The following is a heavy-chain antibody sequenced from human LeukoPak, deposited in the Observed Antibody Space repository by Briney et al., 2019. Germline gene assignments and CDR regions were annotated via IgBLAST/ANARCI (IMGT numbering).Heavy chain of an antibody. J-gene: IGHJ4*02. Sequence: GGPLSLSCATSQFKFNNYGMTWVRQAPGKGLEWVSSITGSGSRTQYADSVQGRFTISRDNSKNTLYLQMNSLRAEDTAVYYCAKAELLSTRDDYWGQGTLVTVSS. V-gene: IGHV3-23*01. CDR3: AKAELLSTRDDY. D-gene: IGHD1-26*01. CDR2: ITGSGSRT. CDR1: QFKFNNYG.